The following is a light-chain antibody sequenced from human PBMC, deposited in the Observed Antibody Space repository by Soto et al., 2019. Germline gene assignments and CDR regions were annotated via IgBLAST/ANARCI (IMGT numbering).Light chain of an antibody. V-gene: IGKV2-28*01. CDR3: MQGIQPPGT. CDR1: QSLLQSNGNNY. J-gene: IGKJ1*01. Sequence: DVVMTQSPLSLSVTPGESASISCRSSQSLLQSNGNNYLDWFLQKPGQSPRLLIYLGSNRASGVPDRFSGSGSGTDFTLKIRRVEAEDVGVYYCMQGIQPPGTFGQGTKVDI. CDR2: LGS.